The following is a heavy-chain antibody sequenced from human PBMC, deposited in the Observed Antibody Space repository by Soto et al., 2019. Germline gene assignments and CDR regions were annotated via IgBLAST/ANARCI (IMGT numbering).Heavy chain of an antibody. J-gene: IGHJ3*02. D-gene: IGHD2-15*01. CDR1: GFNVSRNY. CDR3: ARSTPRAMGDSYHI. CDR2: IYNDGRT. V-gene: IGHV3-66*01. Sequence: EVQVVESGGGLVQPGGSLRLSCAASGFNVSRNYMAWVRLAPGRGLEWVSFIYNDGRTADADSVKGRFIISKDHSKNTLALQMHSLRVEDTAVYYCARSTPRAMGDSYHIWGRGTAVIVSS.